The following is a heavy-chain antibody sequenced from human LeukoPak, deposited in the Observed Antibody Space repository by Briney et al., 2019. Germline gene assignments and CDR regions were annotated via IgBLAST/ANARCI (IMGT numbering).Heavy chain of an antibody. V-gene: IGHV5-51*01. J-gene: IGHJ4*02. CDR1: GYSFTNYW. Sequence: GESLKISCKGSGYSFTNYWGGWVRQMPGKGLEWMGIIYPGDSDTRYSPSLQGQVTISVDTSIGTAYLQWSSLKASDTAIYYCARQNDFRLDYWGQGTLVTVSS. D-gene: IGHD3-3*01. CDR2: IYPGDSDT. CDR3: ARQNDFRLDY.